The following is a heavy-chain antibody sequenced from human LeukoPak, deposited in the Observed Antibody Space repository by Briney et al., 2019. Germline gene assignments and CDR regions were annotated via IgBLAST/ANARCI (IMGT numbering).Heavy chain of an antibody. CDR3: AREGGWDIVATITFDY. CDR1: GYTFTSYA. J-gene: IGHJ4*02. CDR2: INTNTGNP. V-gene: IGHV7-4-1*02. Sequence: GASVKVSCKASGYTFTSYAMNWVRQAPGQGLEWMGWINTNTGNPTYAQGFTGRFVFSLDTSVSTAYLQTSSLKAEDTAVYYCAREGGWDIVATITFDYWGQGTLVTVSS. D-gene: IGHD5-12*01.